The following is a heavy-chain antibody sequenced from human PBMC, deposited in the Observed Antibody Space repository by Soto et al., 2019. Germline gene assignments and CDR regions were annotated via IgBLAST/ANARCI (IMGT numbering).Heavy chain of an antibody. CDR3: ASDVQHWWEYATGGFDY. V-gene: IGHV1-18*04. D-gene: IGHD1-26*01. CDR2: IGPYKGGT. J-gene: IGHJ4*02. Sequence: QIQLVQSGPEVKKPGASVRLSCKASGYSFVSHGISWVRQAPGHGLEWMAGIGPYKGGTKYAQRLQGRVTVTTDPNTSSVYMELRNLGPDDTAVYYCASDVQHWWEYATGGFDYWGQGTLVAVSS. CDR1: GYSFVSHG.